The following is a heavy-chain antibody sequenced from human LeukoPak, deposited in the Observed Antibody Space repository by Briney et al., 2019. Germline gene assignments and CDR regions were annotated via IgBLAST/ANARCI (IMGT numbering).Heavy chain of an antibody. Sequence: SETLSLTCTVSGGSISSSSYYWGWIRQPPGKGLEWIGSIYYSGSTYYNPSLKSRVTISVDTSKNQFSLKLSSVTAADTAVYYCARGGGGNPLGSWGQGTLVTVSS. CDR3: ARGGGGNPLGS. V-gene: IGHV4-39*01. D-gene: IGHD4-23*01. CDR1: GGSISSSSYY. J-gene: IGHJ5*01. CDR2: IYYSGST.